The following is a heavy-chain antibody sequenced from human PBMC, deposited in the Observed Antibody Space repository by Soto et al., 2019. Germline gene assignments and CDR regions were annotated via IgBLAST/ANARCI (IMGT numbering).Heavy chain of an antibody. CDR3: ARDTGPRTASIRGLGWFDT. V-gene: IGHV3-7*03. CDR2: IKQDGSEK. CDR1: GFTFSGYW. J-gene: IGHJ5*02. Sequence: PGVSLRLSCAASGFTFSGYWMTWVRQAPGKGLEWVASIKQDGSEKFYVDSVKGRFTISRDNAQHSVYLQMNSPRAEDTAMYYCARDTGPRTASIRGLGWFDTWGQGTLVTVSA. D-gene: IGHD5-18*01.